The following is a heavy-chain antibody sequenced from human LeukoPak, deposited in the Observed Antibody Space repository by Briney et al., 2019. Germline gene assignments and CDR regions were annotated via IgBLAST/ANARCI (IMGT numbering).Heavy chain of an antibody. Sequence: SETLSLTCAVSGGSISTSHHYWGWVRQPPGKGLEWIVSIYSSGSTYYTPSLRTRVTISVDTSKNQFSLQLSSVTAADTAVYYCARVIRTSGYYSNPKSGSFDFWGQGTLVTVSS. CDR1: GGSISTSHHY. J-gene: IGHJ4*02. V-gene: IGHV4-39*01. CDR3: ARVIRTSGYYSNPKSGSFDF. CDR2: IYSSGST. D-gene: IGHD3-3*01.